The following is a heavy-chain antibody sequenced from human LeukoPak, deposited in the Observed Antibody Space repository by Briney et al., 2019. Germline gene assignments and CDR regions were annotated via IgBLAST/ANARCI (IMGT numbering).Heavy chain of an antibody. V-gene: IGHV3-48*03. Sequence: PGGSLRLSCAASGFTFSSYEMNWVRQAPGKGLEWVSYISSSGSTIYYADSVKGRFTISRDNAKNSLYLQMNSLRAEDTAVYYCATYTIFGSRPGGLWSQFDPWGQGTLVTVSS. D-gene: IGHD3-3*01. CDR1: GFTFSSYE. CDR3: ATYTIFGSRPGGLWSQFDP. CDR2: ISSSGSTI. J-gene: IGHJ5*02.